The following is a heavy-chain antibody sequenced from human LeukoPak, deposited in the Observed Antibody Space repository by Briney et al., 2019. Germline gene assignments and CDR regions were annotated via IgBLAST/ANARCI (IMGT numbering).Heavy chain of an antibody. CDR1: GFTFTSFA. CDR2: IVVGSGNT. J-gene: IGHJ5*02. CDR3: AANFRVRGDYGTPPGDP. Sequence: SVKVSCKASGFTFTSFAVQWVRQARGQRLEWIGWIVVGSGNTNYAQKFQERVTITRDMSTSTAYMELSSLRSEDTAVYYCAANFRVRGDYGTPPGDPWGQGTLVTVSS. V-gene: IGHV1-58*01. D-gene: IGHD4-17*01.